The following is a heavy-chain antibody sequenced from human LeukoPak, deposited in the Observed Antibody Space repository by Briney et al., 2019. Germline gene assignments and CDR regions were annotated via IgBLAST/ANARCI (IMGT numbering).Heavy chain of an antibody. J-gene: IGHJ4*02. D-gene: IGHD2-15*01. CDR2: IKEDGSEK. CDR1: GFTFRNYW. Sequence: PGGSLRLSCTASGFTFRNYWITWARQAPGKGLEWVAHIKEDGSEKYYVGSEKGRFTISRDNAESSRYLQMSSLRAEDTAVYYCARDPTNGYCSGGTCSDYWGQGTLVTVSS. CDR3: ARDPTNGYCSGGTCSDY. V-gene: IGHV3-7*03.